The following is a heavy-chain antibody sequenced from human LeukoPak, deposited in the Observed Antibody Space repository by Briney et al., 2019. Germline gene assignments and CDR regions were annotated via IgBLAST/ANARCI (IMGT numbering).Heavy chain of an antibody. CDR2: INHSGST. J-gene: IGHJ6*02. V-gene: IGHV4-34*01. CDR1: GGSFSGYY. CDR3: ARGNLWNGGYGSDYYYYGMDV. D-gene: IGHD5-12*01. Sequence: PSETLSLTCAVYGGSFSGYYWSWIRQPPGKGLEWIGEINHSGSTNYNPSLKSRVTISVDTSKNQFSLKLSSVTAADTAVYYCARGNLWNGGYGSDYYYYGMDVWGQGTTVTVSS.